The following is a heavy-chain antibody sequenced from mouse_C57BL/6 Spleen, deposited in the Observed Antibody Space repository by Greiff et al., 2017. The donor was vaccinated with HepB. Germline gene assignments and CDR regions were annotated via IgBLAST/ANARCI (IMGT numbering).Heavy chain of an antibody. V-gene: IGHV5-9-1*02. CDR3: TRDYGSSYRYFDV. D-gene: IGHD1-1*01. CDR1: GFTFSSYA. CDR2: ISSGGDYI. J-gene: IGHJ1*03. Sequence: EVKVVESGEGLVKPGGSLKLSCAASGFTFSSYAMSWVRQTPEKRLEWVAYISSGGDYIYYADTVKGRFTISRDNARNTLYLQMSSLKSEDTAMYYCTRDYGSSYRYFDVWGTGTTVTVSS.